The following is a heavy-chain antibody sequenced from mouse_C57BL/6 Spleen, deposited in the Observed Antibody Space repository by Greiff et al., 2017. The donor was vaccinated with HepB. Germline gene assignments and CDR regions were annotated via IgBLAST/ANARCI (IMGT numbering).Heavy chain of an antibody. J-gene: IGHJ2*01. CDR2: INPNNGGT. Sequence: EVQLQQSGPELVKPGASVKISCKASGYTFTDYYMNWVKQSHGKSLEWIGDINPNNGGTSYNQKFKGKATLTVDKSSSTAYMELRSLTSEDSAVYYCAHSSGYVDYWGQGTTLTVSS. CDR1: GYTFTDYY. V-gene: IGHV1-26*01. CDR3: AHSSGYVDY. D-gene: IGHD3-2*02.